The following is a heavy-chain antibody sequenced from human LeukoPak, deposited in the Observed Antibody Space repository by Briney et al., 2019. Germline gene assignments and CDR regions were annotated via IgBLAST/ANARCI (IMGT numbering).Heavy chain of an antibody. CDR2: IYWDDDK. CDR3: AHKGGGFDI. Sequence: SGPTLVNPTETLTLTCTFSGFSLSASGVGVGWIRQPPAKALEWLALIYWDDDKRYSLSLESRLTITKDTSKNQVVLTMTNMDPVDTATYYCAHKGGGFDIRGQGTMVTVSS. V-gene: IGHV2-5*02. D-gene: IGHD2-15*01. CDR1: GFSLSASGVG. J-gene: IGHJ3*02.